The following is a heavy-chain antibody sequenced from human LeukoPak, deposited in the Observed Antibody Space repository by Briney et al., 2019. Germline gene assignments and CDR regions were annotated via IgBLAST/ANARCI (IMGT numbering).Heavy chain of an antibody. J-gene: IGHJ4*02. V-gene: IGHV3-23*01. Sequence: PGGSLRLSCTASGFTFSSYAMSWVRQAPGKGLEWVSAISGSGGSTYYADSLKGRFTISTDNSKNTPYLQMNTLRAQDTAVYYCEKVTVAPTEIDFCGRGPRVTVSS. CDR2: ISGSGGST. CDR1: GFTFSSYA. CDR3: EKVTVAPTEIDF. D-gene: IGHD6-19*01.